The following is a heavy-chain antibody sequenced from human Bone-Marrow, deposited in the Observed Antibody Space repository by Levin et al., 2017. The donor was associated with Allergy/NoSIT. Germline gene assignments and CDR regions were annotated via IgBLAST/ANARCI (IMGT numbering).Heavy chain of an antibody. Sequence: GESLKISCAASGFTLSQYWMTWVRQAPGKGLEWVAKIKADGSEKYYVDSLKGRFSISRDNTRKSVSLQISNLRAEDTAVYYCAIDSFSTSSGLDYYYCLDVCGQATTVTV. CDR2: IKADGSEK. D-gene: IGHD2-2*01. CDR1: GFTLSQYW. CDR3: AIDSFSTSSGLDYYYCLDV. J-gene: IGHJ6*02. V-gene: IGHV3-7*01.